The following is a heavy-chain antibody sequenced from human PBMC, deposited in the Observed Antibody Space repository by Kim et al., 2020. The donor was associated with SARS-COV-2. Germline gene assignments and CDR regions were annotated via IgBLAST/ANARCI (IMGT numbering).Heavy chain of an antibody. D-gene: IGHD6-13*01. J-gene: IGHJ4*02. CDR3: ARLIEQQLVFDY. V-gene: IGHV4-39*01. CDR2: IYYSGST. Sequence: SETLSLTCTVSGGSISSSSYYWGWIRQPPGKGLEWIGSIYYSGSTYYNPSLKSRVTISVDTSKNQFSLKLSSVTAADTAVYYCARLIEQQLVFDYWGQGTLVTVSS. CDR1: GGSISSSSYY.